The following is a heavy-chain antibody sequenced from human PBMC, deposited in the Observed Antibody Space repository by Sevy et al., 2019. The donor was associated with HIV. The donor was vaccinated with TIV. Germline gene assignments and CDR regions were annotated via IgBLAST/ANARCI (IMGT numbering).Heavy chain of an antibody. J-gene: IGHJ4*02. CDR2: IWYDGSSK. V-gene: IGHV3-33*01. Sequence: GESLKISCAASGFTFSSYGMHWVRQAPGKGLEWVALIWYDGSSKYYGDSVKGRFTISRDNSKNTLYLQMNSLRAEDTAVYYCASGAYYYASRTENFDYWGQGTLVTVSS. CDR3: ASGAYYYASRTENFDY. CDR1: GFTFSSYG. D-gene: IGHD3-10*01.